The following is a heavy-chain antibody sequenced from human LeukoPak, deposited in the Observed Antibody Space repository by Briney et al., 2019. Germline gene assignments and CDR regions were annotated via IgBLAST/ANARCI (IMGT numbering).Heavy chain of an antibody. J-gene: IGHJ6*03. CDR1: GFTFSSYE. CDR3: ARDWAYDSTQYYYYYYYMDV. Sequence: GGSLRLSCAASGFTFSSYEMNWVRQAPGKGLEWVSYISSSGSTIYYADSVKGRFTISRDNAKNSLYLQMNSLRAEDTAVYYCARDWAYDSTQYYYYYYYMDVWGKGTTVTVSS. V-gene: IGHV3-48*03. CDR2: ISSSGSTI. D-gene: IGHD3-3*01.